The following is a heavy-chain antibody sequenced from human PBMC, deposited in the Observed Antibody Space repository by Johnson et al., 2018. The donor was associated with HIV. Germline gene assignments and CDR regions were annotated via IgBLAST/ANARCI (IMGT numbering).Heavy chain of an antibody. J-gene: IGHJ4*03. D-gene: IGHD5-12*01. Sequence: VQLVESGGGVVQPGRSLRLSCTSALSFSGYAMHWVRQAPGKGLEWVAVVSYDSSNKYYADSVKGRFTISRDNSRNTLYLQMNSLRPEDTAVYYCASGDDDGFWGRGTLVTVSS. V-gene: IGHV3-30*04. CDR1: ALSFSGYA. CDR3: ASGDDDGF. CDR2: VSYDSSNK.